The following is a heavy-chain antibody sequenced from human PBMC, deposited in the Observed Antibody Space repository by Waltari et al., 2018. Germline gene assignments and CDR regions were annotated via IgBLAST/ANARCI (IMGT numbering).Heavy chain of an antibody. CDR2: INPSGYV. V-gene: IGHV3-48*03. Sequence: EIQLVESGGGLVQPGGSLRLSCEVSGFFFSDFEMNWVRQAPGKGLEWVSFINPSGYVIYAESVKGRFTISRDNSKSSLFLQMNSLRGEDTAVYFCARGRVGDGDCLDSWGQGTLVTVSS. CDR1: GFFFSDFE. J-gene: IGHJ5*01. D-gene: IGHD2-21*02. CDR3: ARGRVGDGDCLDS.